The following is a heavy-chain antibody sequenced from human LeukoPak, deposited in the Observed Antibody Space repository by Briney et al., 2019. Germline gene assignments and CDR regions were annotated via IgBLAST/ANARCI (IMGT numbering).Heavy chain of an antibody. J-gene: IGHJ4*02. Sequence: GGSLRLSCAASGFTFSSYEMNWVRQAPGKGLEWVSHISGSGSTIYYADSVRGRFTISRDNAKNSLYLQMNSLRAEDTAVYYCARDYCGGDCSSRWRQGTLVTVSS. V-gene: IGHV3-48*03. D-gene: IGHD2-21*02. CDR2: ISGSGSTI. CDR1: GFTFSSYE. CDR3: ARDYCGGDCSSR.